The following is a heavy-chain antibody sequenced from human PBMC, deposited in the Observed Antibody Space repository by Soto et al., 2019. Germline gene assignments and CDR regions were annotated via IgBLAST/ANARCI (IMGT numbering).Heavy chain of an antibody. J-gene: IGHJ4*02. V-gene: IGHV3-15*01. Sequence: LRLSFAASGXTFSRAWMSWVRQAPGKGLEWIGLIKSRSDGDTVEYGAAGKGRFIISRDDSRDTVFLQMNSLKTEDTAVYYGIATDTGYKSDSDSREFYYLDEWGQGTLVTVSS. D-gene: IGHD3-22*01. CDR2: IKSRSDGDTV. CDR3: IATDTGYKSDSDSREFYYLDE. CDR1: GXTFSRAW.